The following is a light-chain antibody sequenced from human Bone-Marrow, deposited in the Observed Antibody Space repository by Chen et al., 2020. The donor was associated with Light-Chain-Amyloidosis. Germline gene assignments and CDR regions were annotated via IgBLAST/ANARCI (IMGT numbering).Light chain of an antibody. CDR3: SSYTITNTLV. CDR2: EIT. V-gene: IGLV2-14*01. CDR1: SSDVGGDNH. J-gene: IGLJ1*01. Sequence: QSALTQPASVSGSPGQSITISCTGTSSDVGGDNHVSWYQQHPDKAPKLMIYEITNRPSWVPYRFSGSKSDNTAALTISGLQTEDEVDYFCSSYTITNTLVFGSGTRVTVL.